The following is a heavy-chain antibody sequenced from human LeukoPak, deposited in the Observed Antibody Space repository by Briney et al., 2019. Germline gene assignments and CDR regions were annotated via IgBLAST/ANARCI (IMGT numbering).Heavy chain of an antibody. CDR1: GFTFSTYS. J-gene: IGHJ4*02. D-gene: IGHD4-17*01. CDR3: ARVMTTVTKAFDY. V-gene: IGHV3-21*01. Sequence: GGSLRLSCAASGFTFSTYSMNWVRQAPGKGLEWVSSISSGSSYIYYADSVKGRFTISRDNAKNSLYLQMNSLRAEDTAVYYCARVMTTVTKAFDYWGQGTLVTVSS. CDR2: ISSGSSYI.